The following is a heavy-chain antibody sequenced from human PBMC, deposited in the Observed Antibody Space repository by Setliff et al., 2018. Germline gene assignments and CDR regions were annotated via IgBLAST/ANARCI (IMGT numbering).Heavy chain of an antibody. CDR2: ISYEGIDK. CDR1: GFTFSSYA. J-gene: IGHJ4*01. Sequence: GESLKISCAASGFTFSSYALHWVRQAPGKGLEWVTLISYEGIDKYYADSVKGRFTVSRDNSKNTLYLQMSSLRPDDAAMYYCARDQFRNSGGLYCWGQGTLVNVSS. D-gene: IGHD1-7*01. V-gene: IGHV3-30*04. CDR3: ARDQFRNSGGLYC.